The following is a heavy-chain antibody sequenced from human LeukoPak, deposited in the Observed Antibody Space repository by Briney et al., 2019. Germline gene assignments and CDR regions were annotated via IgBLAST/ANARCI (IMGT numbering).Heavy chain of an antibody. CDR3: ARVYTMMDYFDY. J-gene: IGHJ4*02. Sequence: PGGSLGLSCAASGFTFSSYGMHWVRQAPGKGLEWVAVIWYDGSNKYYADSVKGRFTISRDNSKNTLYLQMNSLRAEDTAVYYCARVYTMMDYFDYWGQGTLVTVSS. CDR1: GFTFSSYG. CDR2: IWYDGSNK. D-gene: IGHD3-22*01. V-gene: IGHV3-33*08.